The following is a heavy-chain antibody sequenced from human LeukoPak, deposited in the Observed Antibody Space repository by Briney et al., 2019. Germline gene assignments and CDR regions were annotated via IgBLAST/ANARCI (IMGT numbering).Heavy chain of an antibody. CDR1: GFTFNNYA. CDR3: ARESGNTFNNPFDM. D-gene: IGHD2/OR15-2a*01. V-gene: IGHV3-23*01. Sequence: PGGSLRLSCAASGFTFNNYAMNWVRQAPGKGLEWVSSITGSGGSTYYADSVKGRFTISRDNSKNTLYLQMNSLRADDTALYYCARESGNTFNNPFDMWGQGTMVIVSS. J-gene: IGHJ3*02. CDR2: ITGSGGST.